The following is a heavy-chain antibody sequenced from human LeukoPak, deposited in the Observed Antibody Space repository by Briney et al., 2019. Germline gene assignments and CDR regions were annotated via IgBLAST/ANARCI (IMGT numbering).Heavy chain of an antibody. CDR2: IYYSGST. CDR1: GGSISSSSYY. Sequence: SETLSLTCTVSGGSISSSSYYWGWIRQPPGKGLEWIGSIYYSGSTYYNPSLKSRVTISVDTSKNQFSLNLDSVTAADTAVYYCASSLQDFDLIVVWGRGTLVTVSS. D-gene: IGHD2-15*01. V-gene: IGHV4-39*07. CDR3: ASSLQDFDLIVV. J-gene: IGHJ4*02.